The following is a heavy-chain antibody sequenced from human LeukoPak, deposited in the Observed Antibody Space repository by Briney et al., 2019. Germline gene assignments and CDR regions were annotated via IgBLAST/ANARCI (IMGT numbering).Heavy chain of an antibody. CDR3: ATLKRYYYDSSGYYPDY. D-gene: IGHD3-22*01. CDR1: GGTFSSYA. Sequence: SVKVSFKASGGTFSSYAISWVRQAPGQGLEWMGGIIPIFGTANYAQKFQGRVTITADESTSTAYMELSSLRSEDTAVYYCATLKRYYYDSSGYYPDYWGQGTLVTISS. V-gene: IGHV1-69*13. CDR2: IIPIFGTA. J-gene: IGHJ4*02.